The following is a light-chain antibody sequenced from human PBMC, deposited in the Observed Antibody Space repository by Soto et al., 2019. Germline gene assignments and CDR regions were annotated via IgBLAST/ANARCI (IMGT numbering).Light chain of an antibody. CDR3: QQYSTYPPRT. V-gene: IGKV1-5*03. J-gene: IGKJ1*01. CDR1: QSISIW. CDR2: KAS. Sequence: DRRLTQSPAILSGSKRVRVIISCRLIQSISIWLAWYQQKPGKAPTILIYKASSLESGVPSRFSGSGSGTEFTLTISSLQPDDFATYYCQQYSTYPPRTFGQGTKVDIK.